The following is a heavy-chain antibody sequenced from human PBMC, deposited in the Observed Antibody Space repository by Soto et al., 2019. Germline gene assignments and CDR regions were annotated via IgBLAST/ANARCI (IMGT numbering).Heavy chain of an antibody. J-gene: IGHJ4*02. CDR1: GYTFTCYY. CDR3: ARPAYGSGEYYFDY. Sequence: ASVKVSCKASGYTFTCYYMHWVRQAPGQGLEWMGWINPNSGGTNYAQKFQGRVTMTRDTSISTAYMELSRLRSDDTAVYYCARPAYGSGEYYFDYWGQGTLVTVSS. V-gene: IGHV1-2*02. D-gene: IGHD3-10*01. CDR2: INPNSGGT.